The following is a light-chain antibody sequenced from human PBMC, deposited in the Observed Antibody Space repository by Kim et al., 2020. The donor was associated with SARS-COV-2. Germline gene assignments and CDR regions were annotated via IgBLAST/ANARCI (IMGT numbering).Light chain of an antibody. V-gene: IGKV3-20*01. Sequence: EIVLTQSPGPLSLSPGGRATLSCRASQSVSNNYLAWYQQKPGQAPRLLIYGASKKVIGIPDRFSGSGSGTDFTLIISRLEPEDFAVYSCQQYGSSPDTFGQGTRLEIK. CDR2: GAS. J-gene: IGKJ5*01. CDR3: QQYGSSPDT. CDR1: QSVSNNY.